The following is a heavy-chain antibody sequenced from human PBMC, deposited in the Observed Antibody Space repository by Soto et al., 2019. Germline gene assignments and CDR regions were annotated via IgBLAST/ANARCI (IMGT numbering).Heavy chain of an antibody. J-gene: IGHJ3*02. CDR2: INHSGST. CDR3: ARTRVVLWFGTSTGGAFDI. D-gene: IGHD3-10*01. V-gene: IGHV4-34*01. CDR1: GGSFSGYY. Sequence: QVQLQQWGAGLLKPSETLSLTCAVYGGSFSGYYWSWIRQPPGKGLEWIGEINHSGSTNYNPSLKSRVTISVDTSKNQFSLKLSSVTAADTAVYYCARTRVVLWFGTSTGGAFDIWGQGTMLTVSS.